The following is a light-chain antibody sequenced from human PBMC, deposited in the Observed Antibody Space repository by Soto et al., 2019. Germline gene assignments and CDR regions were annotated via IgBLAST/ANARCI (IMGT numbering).Light chain of an antibody. J-gene: IGKJ1*01. CDR1: QPISSHRY. CDR3: QESFYAPPT. CDR2: GAS. V-gene: IGKV3-20*01. Sequence: EMVLPQSPGTLSLSPWESATLSCRASQPISSHRYLAWYQQKPGQAPRVLIYGASRRATGIPDRFSGAGSGTDFTLTISSLQPDDFATYYCQESFYAPPTFGQGTKVDIK.